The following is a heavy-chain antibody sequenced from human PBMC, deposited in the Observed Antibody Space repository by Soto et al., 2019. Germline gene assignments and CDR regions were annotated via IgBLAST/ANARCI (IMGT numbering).Heavy chain of an antibody. CDR1: GFTFSSYA. J-gene: IGHJ2*01. CDR2: ISGSGGST. CDR3: AKGYYDFWSGYFNYWYFDL. V-gene: IGHV3-23*01. D-gene: IGHD3-3*01. Sequence: GGSLRLSCAASGFTFSSYAMSWVRQAPGKGLEWVSAISGSGGSTYYADSVKGRFTISRDNSKNTLYLQMNSLRAEDTAVYYCAKGYYDFWSGYFNYWYFDLWGRGTLVTVSS.